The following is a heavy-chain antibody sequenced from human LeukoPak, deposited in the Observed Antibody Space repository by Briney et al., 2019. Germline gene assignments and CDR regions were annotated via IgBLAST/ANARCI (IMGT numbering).Heavy chain of an antibody. CDR2: INHSGST. J-gene: IGHJ4*02. Sequence: SETLSLTCAVYGGSFSGYYWSWIRQPPGKGLEWIGEINHSGSTYYNPSLKSRVTISVDTSKNQFSLKLSSVTAADTAVYYCARLISRDSSGFYYFDYWGQGTLVTVSS. CDR3: ARLISRDSSGFYYFDY. V-gene: IGHV4-34*01. D-gene: IGHD3-22*01. CDR1: GGSFSGYY.